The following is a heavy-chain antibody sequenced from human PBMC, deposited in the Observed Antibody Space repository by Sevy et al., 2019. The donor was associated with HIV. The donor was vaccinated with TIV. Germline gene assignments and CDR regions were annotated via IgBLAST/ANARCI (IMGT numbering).Heavy chain of an antibody. V-gene: IGHV4-31*03. CDR3: ARGGLYPPCLFPFSFDP. CDR1: GGSISSGDHY. CDR2: IYYSGTT. J-gene: IGHJ5*02. Sequence: TLSLTCTVSGGSISSGDHYWSWIRQHPGKGLEWIGYIYYSGTTYYNPSLKSRVSISVDTSKNQFTLKLSSVTAADTAVYYCARGGLYPPCLFPFSFDPWGHGTLVTVSS. D-gene: IGHD3-16*01.